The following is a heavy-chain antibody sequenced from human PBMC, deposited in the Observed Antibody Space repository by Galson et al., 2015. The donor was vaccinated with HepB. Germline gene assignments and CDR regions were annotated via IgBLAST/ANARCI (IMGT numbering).Heavy chain of an antibody. J-gene: IGHJ4*02. Sequence: SVKVSCKASGYTFTNYYIHWVRQAPGQGLEWMGIINPSGGSTSYAQKFQGRVTMTRDTSTSTVYMELSSLRSEDTAMYYCARGSWYYGSGSYLSSDYFDYWGQGTLVIVSS. CDR2: INPSGGST. CDR1: GYTFTNYY. V-gene: IGHV1-46*01. CDR3: ARGSWYYGSGSYLSSDYFDY. D-gene: IGHD3-10*01.